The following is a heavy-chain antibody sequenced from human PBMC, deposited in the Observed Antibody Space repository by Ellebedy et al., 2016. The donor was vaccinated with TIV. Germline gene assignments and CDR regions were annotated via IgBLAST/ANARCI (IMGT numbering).Heavy chain of an antibody. V-gene: IGHV3-7*03. CDR2: IKQDGSEK. D-gene: IGHD5-12*01. CDR1: GFTFSSYW. CDR3: ARARGGYDLDY. J-gene: IGHJ4*02. Sequence: GESLKISCAASGFTFSSYWMSWVRQAPGKGLEWVANIKQDGSEKYYVDSVKGRFTISRDNAKNSLYLQMNSLRGEDTAVYYCARARGGYDLDYWGQGTLITVSS.